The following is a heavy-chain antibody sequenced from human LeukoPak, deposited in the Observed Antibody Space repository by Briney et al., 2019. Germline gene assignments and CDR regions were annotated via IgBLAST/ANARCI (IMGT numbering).Heavy chain of an antibody. Sequence: ASVKVSCKASGYTFTSYYMHWVRQAPGQGLEWMGWINPHSGGTNYAQKFQGRVTMTRDTSISTAYMELSRLRSDDTAMYYCARAPSSTSGTTFGYWGRGTLVTVSS. D-gene: IGHD1-1*01. CDR2: INPHSGGT. CDR3: ARAPSSTSGTTFGY. CDR1: GYTFTSYY. J-gene: IGHJ4*02. V-gene: IGHV1-2*02.